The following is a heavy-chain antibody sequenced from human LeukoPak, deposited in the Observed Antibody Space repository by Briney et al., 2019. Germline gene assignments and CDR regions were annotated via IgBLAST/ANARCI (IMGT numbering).Heavy chain of an antibody. D-gene: IGHD4-17*01. J-gene: IGHJ4*02. V-gene: IGHV4-30-4*01. Sequence: TSQTLSLTCTVSGGSISSGDYYWSWIRQPPGKGLEWIGYIYYSGSTYYSPSLKSRVTISVDTSKNQFSLKLSSVTAADTAVYYCARVSGPYGDYYVDYWGQGTLVTVSS. CDR1: GGSISSGDYY. CDR2: IYYSGST. CDR3: ARVSGPYGDYYVDY.